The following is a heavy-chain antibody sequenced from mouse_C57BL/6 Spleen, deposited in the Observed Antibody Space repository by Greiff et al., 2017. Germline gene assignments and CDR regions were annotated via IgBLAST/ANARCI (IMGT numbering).Heavy chain of an antibody. V-gene: IGHV10-3*01. D-gene: IGHD1-1*01. CDR1: GFTFNTYA. CDR3: VREEDYYGSSGGYFDV. CDR2: IRSKSSNYAT. J-gene: IGHJ1*03. Sequence: EVHLVESGGGLVQPKGSLKLSCAASGFTFNTYAMHWVRQAPGKGLEWVARIRSKSSNYATYYADSVKDRFTISRDDSQSMIYLQMNNLKTEDTAMYYCVREEDYYGSSGGYFDVWGTGTTVTVSS.